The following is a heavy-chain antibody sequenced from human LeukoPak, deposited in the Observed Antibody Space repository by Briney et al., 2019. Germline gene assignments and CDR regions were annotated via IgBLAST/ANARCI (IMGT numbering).Heavy chain of an antibody. D-gene: IGHD2-2*02. CDR3: AKDIYCSSTSCYTYYYYGMDV. V-gene: IGHV3-23*01. CDR2: IRGSGGST. Sequence: GGSLRLSCAASGFTFSSYAMSWVRQAPGKGLEWVSAIRGSGGSTYYADSVKGRFTISRDNSKNTLYLQMNSLRAEDTAVYYCAKDIYCSSTSCYTYYYYGMDVWGQGTTVTVSS. CDR1: GFTFSSYA. J-gene: IGHJ6*02.